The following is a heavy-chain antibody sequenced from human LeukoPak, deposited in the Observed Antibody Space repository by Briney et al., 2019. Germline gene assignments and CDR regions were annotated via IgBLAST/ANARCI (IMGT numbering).Heavy chain of an antibody. Sequence: GGSLRLSCAASGFIFSTYNMSWVRQAPGKGLEWVSAISSSSSHIYYADSVKGRFAISRDNAENTLYLQMNGLRAEDTAVYYCARDRAYYYDSSGYHLLWGQGTMVTVSS. CDR2: ISSSSSHI. J-gene: IGHJ3*01. V-gene: IGHV3-21*01. D-gene: IGHD3-22*01. CDR3: ARDRAYYYDSSGYHLL. CDR1: GFIFSTYN.